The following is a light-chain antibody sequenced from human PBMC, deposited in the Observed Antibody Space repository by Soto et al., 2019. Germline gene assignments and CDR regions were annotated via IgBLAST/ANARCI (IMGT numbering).Light chain of an antibody. J-gene: IGLJ1*01. CDR2: SNN. Sequence: QPVLTQPPSVSGAPGQRVTISCTGTSSNIGAGYDVHWYRQLPGTAPKLLIYSNNKRPSGVPDRFSGSKSGISASLAITGLQAEDEADYYCQSYDSSLRGYVFGTGTKLTVL. CDR1: SSNIGAGYD. CDR3: QSYDSSLRGYV. V-gene: IGLV1-40*01.